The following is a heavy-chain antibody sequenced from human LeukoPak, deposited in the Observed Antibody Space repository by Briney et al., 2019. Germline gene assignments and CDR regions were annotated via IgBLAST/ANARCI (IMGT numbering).Heavy chain of an antibody. CDR3: ARRRVRGVIRSRFDY. CDR2: IYYSGST. CDR1: GGSISSYY. V-gene: IGHV4-59*01. D-gene: IGHD3-10*01. Sequence: SETLSLTCTVSGGSISSYYWSWIRQPPGKGLEWIGYIYYSGSTNYNPSLKSRVTISVDTSKNQFSLKLSSVTAADTAVYYCARRRVRGVIRSRFDYWGQGTLVTVSS. J-gene: IGHJ4*02.